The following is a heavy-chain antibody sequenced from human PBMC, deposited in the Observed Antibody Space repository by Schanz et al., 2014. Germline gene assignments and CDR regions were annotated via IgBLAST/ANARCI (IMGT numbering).Heavy chain of an antibody. CDR3: VRDTDYHFDY. J-gene: IGHJ4*02. CDR2: ISWNSGNI. V-gene: IGHV3-48*04. Sequence: EVQLVESGGGLVKPGGSLRLSCAASGFTSSNAWMSWVRQAPGKGLEWVSGISWNSGNIGYADSVKGRFTISRDSARNSLYLQMNSLRAEDTAVYYCVRDTDYHFDYWGQGTLVTVSS. CDR1: GFTSSNAW. D-gene: IGHD4-17*01.